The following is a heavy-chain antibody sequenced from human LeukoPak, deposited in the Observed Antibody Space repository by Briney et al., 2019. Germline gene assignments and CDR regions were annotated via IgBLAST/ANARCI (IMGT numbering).Heavy chain of an antibody. J-gene: IGHJ4*02. CDR1: GCTFTGYY. V-gene: IGHV1-2*02. CDR3: ARARGRVGATDY. Sequence: ASVKVSCKASGCTFTGYYMHWVRQAPGQGLEWMGWINPNSGGTNYAQKFQGRVTMTRDTSISTAYMELSRLRSDDTAVYYCARARGRVGATDYWGQGTLVTVSS. CDR2: INPNSGGT. D-gene: IGHD1-26*01.